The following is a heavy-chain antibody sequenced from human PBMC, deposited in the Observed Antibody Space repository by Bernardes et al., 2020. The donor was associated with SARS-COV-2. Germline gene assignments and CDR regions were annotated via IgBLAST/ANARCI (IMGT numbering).Heavy chain of an antibody. D-gene: IGHD3-16*01. CDR1: GFTFSSYS. CDR3: AKSKKFWGADAGGFDV. CDR2: ISSSSSNI. J-gene: IGHJ3*01. Sequence: GGSLRLSCAASGFTFSSYSMNWVRQAPGKGLESLSHISSSSSNIYYADSVKGRFSISRDNSKNTLYLQMNTLRAEDTAVYYCAKSKKFWGADAGGFDVWGQGTMVTVSS. V-gene: IGHV3-48*01.